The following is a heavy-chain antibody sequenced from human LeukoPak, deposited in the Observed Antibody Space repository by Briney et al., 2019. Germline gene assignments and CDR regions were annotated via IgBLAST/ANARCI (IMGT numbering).Heavy chain of an antibody. CDR3: TRDSDYGGAFDI. D-gene: IGHD4-23*01. CDR1: GFTFGDYA. J-gene: IGHJ3*02. V-gene: IGHV3-49*03. Sequence: GGSLRLSCTASGFTFGDYAMSWFRQAPGKGLEWVGLIRSKAYGGTTEYAASVKGRFTISRDDSKSIAYLQMNSLKTEDTAVYYCTRDSDYGGAFDIWGQGTMVTVSS. CDR2: IRSKAYGGTT.